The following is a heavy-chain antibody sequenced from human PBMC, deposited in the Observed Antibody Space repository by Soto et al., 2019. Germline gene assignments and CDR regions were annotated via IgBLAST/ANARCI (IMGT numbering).Heavy chain of an antibody. CDR1: GGSISSYY. Sequence: QVQLQESGPGLVKPSETLSLTCTVSGGSISSYYWGWIRQPPGKGLEWIGYIYYSGSTNYNPSLKSRVTISVDTSKNQLSRKLSSVTAADTAVYSCARSYGSCFDIWGQGTMVTVSS. V-gene: IGHV4-59*08. D-gene: IGHD3-10*01. J-gene: IGHJ3*02. CDR3: ARSYGSCFDI. CDR2: IYYSGST.